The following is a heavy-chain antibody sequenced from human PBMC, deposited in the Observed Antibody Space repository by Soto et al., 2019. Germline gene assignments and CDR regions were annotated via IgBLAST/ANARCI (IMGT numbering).Heavy chain of an antibody. Sequence: PGGSLRLSCAASGFTFSSYGIHWVRQAPGKGLEWVAVISYDGSNKHYADSVKGRFTISRDNSKNTLYLQMNSLRAEDTAVYHCAKEQGGMDVWGQGTTVTVYS. J-gene: IGHJ6*02. CDR3: AKEQGGMDV. V-gene: IGHV3-30*18. CDR2: ISYDGSNK. CDR1: GFTFSSYG.